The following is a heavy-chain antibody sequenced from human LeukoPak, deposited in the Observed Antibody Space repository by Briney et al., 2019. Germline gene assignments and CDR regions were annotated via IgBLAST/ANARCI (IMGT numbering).Heavy chain of an antibody. V-gene: IGHV4-39*07. Sequence: PSETLSLTCTVSGGSISSSSYYWGWIRQPPGKGLEWIGSIYYSGSTYYNPSLKSRVTISVDTSKNQFSLKLSSVTAADTAVYYRARGLRIYGDYVSGRVYYMDVWGEGTTVTVSS. J-gene: IGHJ6*03. CDR1: GGSISSSSYY. CDR3: ARGLRIYGDYVSGRVYYMDV. CDR2: IYYSGST. D-gene: IGHD4-17*01.